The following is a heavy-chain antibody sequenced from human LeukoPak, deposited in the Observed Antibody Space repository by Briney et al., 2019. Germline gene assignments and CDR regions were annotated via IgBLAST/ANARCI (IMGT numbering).Heavy chain of an antibody. CDR3: ARDEDDHGGKD. V-gene: IGHV3-53*01. D-gene: IGHD4-23*01. Sequence: GGSLRLSCAASGFTVSTNYMSWVRQAPGKGLEWVSVIYSEGWAYYADSVKGRFAISRDNSRNTLYLQMNSLRAEDTAVYFCARDEDDHGGKDWGQGTLVTVSS. J-gene: IGHJ4*02. CDR1: GFTVSTNY. CDR2: IYSEGWA.